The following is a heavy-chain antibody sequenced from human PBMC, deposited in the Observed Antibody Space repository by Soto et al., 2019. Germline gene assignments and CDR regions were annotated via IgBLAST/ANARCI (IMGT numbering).Heavy chain of an antibody. Sequence: ASVKVSCKVSGYTLTELSMHWVRQAPGKGLEWMGGFDPEDGETIYAQKFQGRVTMTEDTSTDTAYMELSSLRSEDTAVYYCATYSGYDYAFYIWGQGTMVTVSS. CDR1: GYTLTELS. J-gene: IGHJ3*02. CDR2: FDPEDGET. V-gene: IGHV1-24*01. CDR3: ATYSGYDYAFYI. D-gene: IGHD5-12*01.